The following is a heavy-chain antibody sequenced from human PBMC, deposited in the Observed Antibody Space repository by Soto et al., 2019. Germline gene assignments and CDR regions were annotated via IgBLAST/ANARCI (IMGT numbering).Heavy chain of an antibody. V-gene: IGHV3-30-3*01. Sequence: GGSLRLSCAASGFTFSSYAMHWVRQAPGKGLEWVAVISYDGSNKYYADSVKARFTISRDNSKNTLYLQMNSLRAEDTAVYYCARDPYQYSSSWYWAGWFDPWGQGTLVTVSS. D-gene: IGHD6-13*01. CDR3: ARDPYQYSSSWYWAGWFDP. CDR2: ISYDGSNK. J-gene: IGHJ5*02. CDR1: GFTFSSYA.